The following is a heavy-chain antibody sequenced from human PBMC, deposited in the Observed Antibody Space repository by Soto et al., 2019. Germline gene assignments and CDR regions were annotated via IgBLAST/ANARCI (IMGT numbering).Heavy chain of an antibody. D-gene: IGHD5-18*01. V-gene: IGHV3-49*03. CDR2: IRSKAYGGTT. J-gene: IGHJ6*02. CDR1: GFTFGDYA. CDR3: TRARGYSYGYPYYYGMDV. Sequence: GGSLRLSCTASGFTFGDYAMSWFRQAPGKGLEWVGFIRSKAYGGTTEYAASVKGRFTISRDDSKSIAYLQMNSLKTEDTAVYYCTRARGYSYGYPYYYGMDVWGQGTTVTVSS.